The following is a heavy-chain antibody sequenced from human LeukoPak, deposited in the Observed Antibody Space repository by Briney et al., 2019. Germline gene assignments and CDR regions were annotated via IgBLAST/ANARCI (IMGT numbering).Heavy chain of an antibody. CDR2: ISYDGGNK. J-gene: IGHJ4*02. CDR1: GFTFSSYG. D-gene: IGHD4-17*01. Sequence: RGSLRLSCAASGFTFSSYGMHWVRQAPGKGLEWVALISYDGGNKYYADSVEGRFTISREDSTNTLYLQMDSLRGEDTAVYYCAKDYGDFSGTFDYWGQGTLVTVSS. V-gene: IGHV3-30*18. CDR3: AKDYGDFSGTFDY.